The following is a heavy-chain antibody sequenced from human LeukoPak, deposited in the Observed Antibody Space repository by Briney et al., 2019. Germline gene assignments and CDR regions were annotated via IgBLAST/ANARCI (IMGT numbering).Heavy chain of an antibody. CDR1: GGSFSGYY. Sequence: SETLSLTCAVYGGSFSGYYWSWIRQPPGKGLEWIGEINHSGSTNYNPSLKSRVTISVDTSKNQFSLKLSSVTAADTAVYYCARDASAAKWYYWGQGTLVTVSS. V-gene: IGHV4-34*01. D-gene: IGHD2-15*01. CDR2: INHSGST. CDR3: ARDASAAKWYY. J-gene: IGHJ4*02.